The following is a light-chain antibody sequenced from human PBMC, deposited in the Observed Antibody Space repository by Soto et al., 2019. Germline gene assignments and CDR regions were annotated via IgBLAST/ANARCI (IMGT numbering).Light chain of an antibody. J-gene: IGLJ1*01. CDR2: SNS. Sequence: QPVLTQPPSASGTPGQRVTISCSGSSSNIGSNIVNWYQQVPGTAPKLLIYSNSQRPSGVPDRFSGSKSGTSASLAISGLQSEDEADYFCAAWDDSLNGHVFGTGTKVTVL. CDR3: AAWDDSLNGHV. V-gene: IGLV1-44*01. CDR1: SSNIGSNI.